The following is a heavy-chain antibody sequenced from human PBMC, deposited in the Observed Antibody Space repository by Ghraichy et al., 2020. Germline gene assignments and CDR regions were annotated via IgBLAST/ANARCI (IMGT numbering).Heavy chain of an antibody. Sequence: SETLSLTCAVYGGSFSGYYWSWIRQPPGKGLEWIGEINHSGSTNYNPSLKSRVTISVDTSKNQFSLKLSSVTAADTAVYYCARKNWYFDLWGRGTLVTVSS. CDR3: ARKNWYFDL. CDR1: GGSFSGYY. V-gene: IGHV4-34*01. J-gene: IGHJ2*01. CDR2: INHSGST.